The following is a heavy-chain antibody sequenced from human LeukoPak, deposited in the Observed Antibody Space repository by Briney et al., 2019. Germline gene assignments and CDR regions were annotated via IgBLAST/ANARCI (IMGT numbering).Heavy chain of an antibody. J-gene: IGHJ4*02. CDR1: GFTFSNYG. CDR2: IWFDGSKK. CDR3: ARGRGYDGSDYYYGFFDY. Sequence: GGSLRLSCAASGFTFSNYGMHWVRQAPGKGLEWVAVIWFDGSKKYHADSVKGRFTISGDNSKNTLYLQTNSLRAEDTAVYYCARGRGYDGSDYYYGFFDYWGQGTLVTVSS. V-gene: IGHV3-33*01. D-gene: IGHD3-22*01.